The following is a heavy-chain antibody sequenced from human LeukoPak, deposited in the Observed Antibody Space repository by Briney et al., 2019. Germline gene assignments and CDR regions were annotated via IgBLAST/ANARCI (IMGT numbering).Heavy chain of an antibody. CDR1: GFTFSSYA. D-gene: IGHD6-6*01. CDR2: ISGSGGST. Sequence: GGSLRLSCAASGFTFSSYAMSWVRQAPGKGLEWVSAISGSGGSTYYADSVKGRFTISRDNSKNTLYLQMNSLRGEDTAIYYCASGGIVARPGYWGLGTLVTVSS. V-gene: IGHV3-23*01. CDR3: ASGGIVARPGY. J-gene: IGHJ4*02.